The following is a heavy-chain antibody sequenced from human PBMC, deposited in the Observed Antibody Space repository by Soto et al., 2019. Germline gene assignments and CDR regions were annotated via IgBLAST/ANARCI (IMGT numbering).Heavy chain of an antibody. D-gene: IGHD6-19*01. CDR3: AIQGIAVAGVGNWFDP. CDR2: IYYSGST. V-gene: IGHV4-39*01. J-gene: IGHJ5*02. Sequence: PSETLSLTCTVSGGSISSSSYYWGWIRQPPGKGLEWIGSIYYSGSTYYNPSLKSRVTISVDTSKNQFSLKLSSVTAADTAVYYCAIQGIAVAGVGNWFDPWCQGTLVTVSS. CDR1: GGSISSSSYY.